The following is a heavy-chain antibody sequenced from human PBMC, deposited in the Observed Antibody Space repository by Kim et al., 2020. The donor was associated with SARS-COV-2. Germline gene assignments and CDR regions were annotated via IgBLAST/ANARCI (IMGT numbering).Heavy chain of an antibody. CDR1: GDSISSYNYY. V-gene: IGHV4-61*01. J-gene: IGHJ2*01. Sequence: SETLSLTCTVSGDSISSYNYYWSWIRQPPGKGLEWVGYIFNSETTNYNPSLKSRVTISVDTSNNQFSLNLNSVTAADTAVYYCATLVPPRDYWVNKFWYFDLWGHGTLVTVSS. CDR3: ATLVPPRDYWVNKFWYFDL. D-gene: IGHD2-8*02. CDR2: IFNSETT.